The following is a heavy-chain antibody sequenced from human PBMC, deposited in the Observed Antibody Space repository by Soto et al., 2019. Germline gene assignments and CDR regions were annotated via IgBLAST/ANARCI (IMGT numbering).Heavy chain of an antibody. CDR2: IIPIFGTA. V-gene: IGHV1-69*12. D-gene: IGHD1-7*01. J-gene: IGHJ3*02. CDR1: GGTFSSYA. CDR3: AGRRVELRGGAFDI. Sequence: QVQLVQSGAEVKKPGSSVKVSCKASGGTFSSYAISWVRQAPGQGLEWMGGIIPIFGTANYAQKFQGRVTITADESTSTAYVELSSLRYEDTAVYFCAGRRVELRGGAFDIWGQGTMVTVSS.